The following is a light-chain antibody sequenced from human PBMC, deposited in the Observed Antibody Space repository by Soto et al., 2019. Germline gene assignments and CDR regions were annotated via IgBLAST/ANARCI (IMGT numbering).Light chain of an antibody. J-gene: IGLJ3*02. Sequence: QSALTQPASVSGSPGQSIAISCTGTSSDVGGYDYVSWYQQHPGKAPKVLIYEVTNRPSGVSDRFSGSKSGNTASLTISGFQAEDEADYYCSSFTSSHTWVFGGGTKLTVL. CDR1: SSDVGGYDY. V-gene: IGLV2-14*01. CDR3: SSFTSSHTWV. CDR2: EVT.